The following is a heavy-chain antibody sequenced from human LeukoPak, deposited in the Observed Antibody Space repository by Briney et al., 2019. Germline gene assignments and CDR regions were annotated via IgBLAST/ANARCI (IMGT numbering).Heavy chain of an antibody. CDR3: ASHQSFTPQNLIDY. V-gene: IGHV3-23*01. J-gene: IGHJ4*02. D-gene: IGHD2-2*01. CDR2: ISDSGDST. Sequence: GGPLRLSCAASGFTFSSYAMSWVRQAPGKGLEWVSAISDSGDSTYYADSVKGRFTISRDNSKNTLYLQMNSLRAEDTAVYYCASHQSFTPQNLIDYWGQGTLVTVSS. CDR1: GFTFSSYA.